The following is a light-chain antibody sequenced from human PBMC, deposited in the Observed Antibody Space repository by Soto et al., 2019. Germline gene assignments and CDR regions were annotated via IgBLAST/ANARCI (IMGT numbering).Light chain of an antibody. Sequence: DIQMTQSPSTLSASVGDRVTVTCRASQNIGSWVAWYQQKPGKAPNLLIYKASTLENGVPSRFSGTGSGTEFTLTISSLQPDDFGTYYCQRYSPYSARTFGQGPKVEVK. V-gene: IGKV1-5*03. J-gene: IGKJ1*01. CDR1: QNIGSW. CDR2: KAS. CDR3: QRYSPYSART.